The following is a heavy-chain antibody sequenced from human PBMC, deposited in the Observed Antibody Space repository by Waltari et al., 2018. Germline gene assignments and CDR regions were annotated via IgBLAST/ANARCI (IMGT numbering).Heavy chain of an antibody. J-gene: IGHJ4*02. CDR3: ARGGYCSGGSCYSFDY. Sequence: QVQLQESGPGLVKPSQTLSLTCTVSGGSISSGSYYWSWIRQPAGKGLEWIGRIYTIGGTHYNPSLKCRVTISVDTSKNQFSLKLSSVTAADTAVYYCARGGYCSGGSCYSFDYWGQGTLVTVSS. V-gene: IGHV4-61*02. CDR1: GGSISSGSYY. D-gene: IGHD2-15*01. CDR2: IYTIGGT.